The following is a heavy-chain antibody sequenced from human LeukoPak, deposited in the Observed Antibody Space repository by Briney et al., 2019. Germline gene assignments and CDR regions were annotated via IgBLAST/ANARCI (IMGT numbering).Heavy chain of an antibody. J-gene: IGHJ4*02. D-gene: IGHD1-1*01. CDR3: ARGYSPSLRTTGNDY. V-gene: IGHV1-8*01. Sequence: ASVKVSCKASGYTFTSHDINWVRQASGQGLEWMGWMNPNSGNTGYAQKFQGRVTMTRDTSINTAYMELHSLRSEDTAVYFCARGYSPSLRTTGNDYWGQGTLVTVSS. CDR1: GYTFTSHD. CDR2: MNPNSGNT.